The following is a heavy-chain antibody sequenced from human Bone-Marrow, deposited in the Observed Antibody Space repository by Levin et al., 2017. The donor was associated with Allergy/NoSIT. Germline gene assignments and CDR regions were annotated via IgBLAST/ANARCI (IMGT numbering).Heavy chain of an antibody. CDR2: ISGDEGLK. V-gene: IGHV3-30-3*01. J-gene: IGHJ4*02. D-gene: IGHD3-3*01. CDR1: GFTFRNYA. Sequence: GESLKISCAASGFTFRNYAMNWVRQAPGKGLEWVAVISGDEGLKFYGDSVKGRVTISRDNSRNTLFLQVDSLTTEDTAVYYCARENFWDGLDLDYWGQGTLVTVSS. CDR3: ARENFWDGLDLDY.